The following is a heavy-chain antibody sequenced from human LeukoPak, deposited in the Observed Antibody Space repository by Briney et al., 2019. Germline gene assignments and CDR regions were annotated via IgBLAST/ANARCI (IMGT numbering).Heavy chain of an antibody. J-gene: IGHJ3*02. D-gene: IGHD6-19*01. CDR3: ARLRGGIYSSRDAFDI. Sequence: ASVKVSCRASGYTFTTNGISWVRQAPGQGLEWMAWISPYNGDTRYVQELQGRVTVTTDTSTSTAYMELTSLRSDDTAVYYCARLRGGIYSSRDAFDIWGQGTVVTVSS. V-gene: IGHV1-18*01. CDR2: ISPYNGDT. CDR1: GYTFTTNG.